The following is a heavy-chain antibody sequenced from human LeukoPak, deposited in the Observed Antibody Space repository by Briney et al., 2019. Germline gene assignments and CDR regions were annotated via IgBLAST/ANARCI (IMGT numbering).Heavy chain of an antibody. CDR2: ISAGGSTI. J-gene: IGHJ4*02. CDR1: GFTFSDYY. CDR3: ARDTYYYDSSGYYYPGGCDY. Sequence: GGSLRLSCAASGFTFSDYYMSWIRQAPGKGLQWVSYISAGGSTIYYADSVKGRFTISRDNAKNSLYLQMNSLRAEDTAVYYCARDTYYYDSSGYYYPGGCDYWGQGTLVTVSS. V-gene: IGHV3-11*04. D-gene: IGHD3-22*01.